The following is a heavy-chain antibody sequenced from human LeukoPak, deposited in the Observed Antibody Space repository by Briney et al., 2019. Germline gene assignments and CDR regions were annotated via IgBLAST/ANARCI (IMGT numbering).Heavy chain of an antibody. CDR3: ARESKLVPYYYYMDV. D-gene: IGHD3-9*01. V-gene: IGHV3-74*01. J-gene: IGHJ6*03. CDR2: INTDGSST. CDR1: GFTFSSYW. Sequence: GGSLRLSCAAAGFTFSSYWMHWVRQAPGKGLVWVSRINTDGSSTSYADSVKGRFTISRDNAKNTLYLQMNSLRAEDTAVYYCARESKLVPYYYYMDVWGKGTTVTVSS.